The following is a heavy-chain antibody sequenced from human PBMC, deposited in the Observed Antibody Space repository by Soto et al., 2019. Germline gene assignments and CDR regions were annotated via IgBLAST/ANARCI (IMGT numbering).Heavy chain of an antibody. CDR1: GFTFSSYS. CDR2: ISSSSSYI. D-gene: IGHD3-22*01. Sequence: PGGSLRLSCAASGFTFSSYSMNWVRQAPGKGLEWVSSISSSSSYIYYADSVKGRFTISRDNAKNSLYLQMNSLRAEDTAVYYCARDQDYDSSGYYLVFDYWGQGTLVTVSS. CDR3: ARDQDYDSSGYYLVFDY. V-gene: IGHV3-21*01. J-gene: IGHJ4*02.